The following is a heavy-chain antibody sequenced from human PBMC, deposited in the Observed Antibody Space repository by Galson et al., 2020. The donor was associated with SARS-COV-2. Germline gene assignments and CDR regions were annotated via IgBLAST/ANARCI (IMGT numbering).Heavy chain of an antibody. V-gene: IGHV4-59*08. D-gene: IGHD6-13*01. CDR1: GGSISRYY. CDR3: ARHMHITAAGISEAYYCDGRDG. J-gene: IGHJ6*02. CDR2: IYYSGST. Sequence: ETSETLSLTCTVSGGSISRYYWSWIRQPPRKGLEWIGCIYYSGSTNYNPSLKSRVTISVDTSKHQYSLKLSSVTAADTAVYYCARHMHITAAGISEAYYCDGRDGGGQGTTVT.